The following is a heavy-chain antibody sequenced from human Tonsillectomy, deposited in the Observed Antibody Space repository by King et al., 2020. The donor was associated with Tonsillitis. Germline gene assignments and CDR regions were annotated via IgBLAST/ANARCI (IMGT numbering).Heavy chain of an antibody. J-gene: IGHJ5*02. CDR3: ARDRGILTGSTVALNWFDP. CDR1: GHTFTSYT. D-gene: IGHD3-9*01. Sequence: VQLVQSGAEVKKPGASVKVSCKASGHTFTSYTIHWVRQAPGQRLEWMGWINAGNGNTKYSQNFQGRVTITRDTSASTAYMELSSLRSEDTAVYYCARDRGILTGSTVALNWFDPWGQGTLVTVSS. V-gene: IGHV1-3*01. CDR2: INAGNGNT.